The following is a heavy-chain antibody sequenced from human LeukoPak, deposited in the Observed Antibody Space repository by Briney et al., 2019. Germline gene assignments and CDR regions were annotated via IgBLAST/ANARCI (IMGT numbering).Heavy chain of an antibody. D-gene: IGHD1-26*01. J-gene: IGHJ4*02. CDR2: IWYDGSNK. CDR3: ARDARVGATPGLFDY. CDR1: GFIFSSYG. Sequence: GGSLRLSCTASGFIFSSYGMHWVRQAPGKGLEWVTIIWYDGSNKYYADSVKGRFTTSRDNSKNTLYLQMNSLRAEDTAGDYWARDARVGATPGLFDYWGQGTLVTVSS. V-gene: IGHV3-33*01.